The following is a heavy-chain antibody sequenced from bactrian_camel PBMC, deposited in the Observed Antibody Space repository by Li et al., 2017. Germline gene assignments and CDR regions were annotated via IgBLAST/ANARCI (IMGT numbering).Heavy chain of an antibody. CDR1: GYTDCNYA. V-gene: IGHV3S53*01. CDR2: VDSSGGT. D-gene: IGHD1*01. CDR3: AADLARYCGAFSGFFARAS. Sequence: HVQLVESGGGSVQAGGSLRLSCAVSGYTDCNYAMSWYRQAPGKEREFVSEVDSSGGTSYADSVKGRFTISQDNAKTTVSLQMNSLKPEDSAMYYCAADLARYCGAFSGFFARASWGQGTQVTVST. J-gene: IGHJ4*01.